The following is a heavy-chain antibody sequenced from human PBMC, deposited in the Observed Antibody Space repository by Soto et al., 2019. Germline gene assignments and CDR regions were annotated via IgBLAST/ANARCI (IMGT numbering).Heavy chain of an antibody. CDR1: GFTFSSYS. V-gene: IGHV3-48*01. Sequence: GGSLRLSCAASGFTFSSYSMNWVRQAPGKGLEWVSYISSSSSTIYYADSVKGRFTISRDNAKNSLYLQMNSLRAEDTAVYYCARAPPWYYDFWSGYSTGRWGKGTTVTVSS. J-gene: IGHJ6*04. CDR2: ISSSSSTI. D-gene: IGHD3-3*01. CDR3: ARAPPWYYDFWSGYSTGR.